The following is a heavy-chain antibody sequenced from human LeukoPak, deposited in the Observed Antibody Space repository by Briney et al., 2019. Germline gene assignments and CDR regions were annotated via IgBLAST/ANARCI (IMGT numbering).Heavy chain of an antibody. D-gene: IGHD6-13*01. V-gene: IGHV4-59*01. J-gene: IGHJ4*02. CDR1: GGSISSYY. CDR3: ARGGYSSSWYKDYFDY. Sequence: SETPSLTCTVSGGSISSYYWSWIRQPPGKGLEWIGYIYYSGSTNYNPSLKSRVTISVDTSKNQFSLKLSSVTAADTAVYYCARGGYSSSWYKDYFDYWGQGTLVTVSS. CDR2: IYYSGST.